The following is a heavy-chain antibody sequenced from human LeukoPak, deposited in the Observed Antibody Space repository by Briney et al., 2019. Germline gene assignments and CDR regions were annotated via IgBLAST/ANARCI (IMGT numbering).Heavy chain of an antibody. CDR1: GGTFSSYT. V-gene: IGHV1-69*02. CDR3: ARLYYDSSGYVFDY. CDR2: IIPILGIA. J-gene: IGHJ4*02. D-gene: IGHD3-22*01. Sequence: SVKVSCKASGGTFSSYTISWVRQAPGQGLEWMGRIIPILGIANYAHKFQGSFTITADKSTSTPYMELSSLRAEDTGVYYCARLYYDSSGYVFDYWGQGTLVTVSS.